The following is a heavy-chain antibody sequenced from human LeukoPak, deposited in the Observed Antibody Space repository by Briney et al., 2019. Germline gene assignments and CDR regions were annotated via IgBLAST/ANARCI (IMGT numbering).Heavy chain of an antibody. D-gene: IGHD4-17*01. CDR1: GYTFTGYY. CDR2: INPNNGGT. CDR3: ARDLARGDGDYVFNH. Sequence: ASVKVSCKASGYTFTGYYIHWVRQAPGQGLEWVGWINPNNGGTNYAQKFQGRVIMTRDTSISTGYMELSRLRSDDTAVYYCARDLARGDGDYVFNHWGQGTLVTVSS. V-gene: IGHV1-2*02. J-gene: IGHJ5*02.